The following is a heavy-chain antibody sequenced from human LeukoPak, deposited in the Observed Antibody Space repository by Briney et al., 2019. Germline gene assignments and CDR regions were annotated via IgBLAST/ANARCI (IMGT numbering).Heavy chain of an antibody. CDR3: ARPAYGSGSQPPDY. J-gene: IGHJ4*02. D-gene: IGHD3-10*01. CDR2: INPGDSGT. CDR1: GYSFTSYW. Sequence: GESLKISCKGSGYSFTSYWIGWVRQMPGKGLEWMGIINPGDSGTRYSPSFQGQVTISADKSINTAYLQWSSLKASDTAMCYCARPAYGSGSQPPDYWGQGTMVIVSS. V-gene: IGHV5-51*01.